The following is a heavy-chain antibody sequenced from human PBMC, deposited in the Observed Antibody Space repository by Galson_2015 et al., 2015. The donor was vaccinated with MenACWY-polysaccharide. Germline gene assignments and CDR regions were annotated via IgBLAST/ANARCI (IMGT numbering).Heavy chain of an antibody. CDR2: IYYSRTT. CDR1: GGSVNSGGYY. D-gene: IGHD6-13*01. V-gene: IGHV4-31*03. Sequence: TLSLTCTVSGGSVNSGGYYWTWIRQHPGKGLEWIGYIYYSRTTYYNPSLKSRVTISVDTSKNQFSLNLNSVTAADTAVYFCARRAADGYWYDPWGQGTMVTVSS. J-gene: IGHJ5*02. CDR3: ARRAADGYWYDP.